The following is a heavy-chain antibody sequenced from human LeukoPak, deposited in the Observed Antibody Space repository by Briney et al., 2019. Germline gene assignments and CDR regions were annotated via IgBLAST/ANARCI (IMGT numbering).Heavy chain of an antibody. CDR3: ARALYCSSTSCANYYYYGMDV. Sequence: GGSLRLSCTASGFTSSNFAMNWVRQTPGKGLEWVSSITSSSSYIYYADSVKGRFTISRDNAKNSLYLQMNSLRAEDTAVYYCARALYCSSTSCANYYYYGMDVWGQGTTVTVSS. D-gene: IGHD2-2*01. CDR1: GFTSSNFA. J-gene: IGHJ6*02. CDR2: ITSSSSYI. V-gene: IGHV3-21*01.